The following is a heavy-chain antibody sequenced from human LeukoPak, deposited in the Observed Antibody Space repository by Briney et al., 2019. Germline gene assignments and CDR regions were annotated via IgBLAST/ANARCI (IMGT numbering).Heavy chain of an antibody. D-gene: IGHD6-13*01. CDR1: GFTFSSYA. V-gene: IGHV3-23*01. J-gene: IGHJ6*02. CDR3: AKADSSSWYYYYYYYGMDV. CDR2: ISPSGSST. Sequence: GGSLRLSCAASGFTFSSYAMSRVRQAPGKGLEWVSAISPSGSSTYYADSVKGRFTISRDNSKNTLYLQMNSLRAEDTAVYYCAKADSSSWYYYYYYYGMDVWGQGTKVTVSS.